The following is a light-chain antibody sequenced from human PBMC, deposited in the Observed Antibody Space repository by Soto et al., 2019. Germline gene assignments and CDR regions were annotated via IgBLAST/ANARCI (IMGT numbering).Light chain of an antibody. CDR1: QSITTW. V-gene: IGKV1-5*03. J-gene: IGKJ4*01. CDR3: QHYSSHSPT. CDR2: RAS. Sequence: DIQMTQSPSTLSASVGDRVTITCRASQSITTWLAWYQQKPGRAPNLLIYRASTLESGVPSRFSGSGSGTEFTLTISSPQPDDLATYYCQHYSSHSPTFGGGTKVEV.